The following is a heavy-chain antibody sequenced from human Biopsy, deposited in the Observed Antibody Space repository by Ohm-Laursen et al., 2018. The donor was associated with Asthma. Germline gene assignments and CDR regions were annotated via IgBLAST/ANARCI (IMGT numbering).Heavy chain of an antibody. CDR2: TRNKANSYTT. CDR1: GFTVSRDH. J-gene: IGHJ4*02. V-gene: IGHV3-72*01. D-gene: IGHD3-22*01. Sequence: SLRLSCAASGFTVSRDHMFWVRQAPGKGLEWVGRTRNKANSYTTEYAASVKGRFTISRDDSKNSLYLQMNSLKTEDTAVYYCASDLGGYYYDSSGYSSDYWGQGTLVTVSS. CDR3: ASDLGGYYYDSSGYSSDY.